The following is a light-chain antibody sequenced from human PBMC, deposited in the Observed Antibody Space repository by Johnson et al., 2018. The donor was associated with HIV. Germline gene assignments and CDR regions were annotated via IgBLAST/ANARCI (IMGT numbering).Light chain of an antibody. CDR1: SSNIGNNY. Sequence: QSVLTQPPSVSAAPGQKVTISCSGSSSNIGNNYVSWYQQLPGTAPKLLIYENNKRPSGIPDRFSGSKSGTSATLGITGLQTGDAADYYCGTWDSSLSAYVLGTGTKATVL. V-gene: IGLV1-51*02. CDR3: GTWDSSLSAYV. J-gene: IGLJ1*01. CDR2: ENN.